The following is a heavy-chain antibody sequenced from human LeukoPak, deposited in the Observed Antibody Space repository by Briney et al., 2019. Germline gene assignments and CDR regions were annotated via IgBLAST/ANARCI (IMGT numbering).Heavy chain of an antibody. V-gene: IGHV1-2*02. J-gene: IGHJ5*02. CDR2: INPNSGGT. CDR3: ARAGGRSWFDP. CDR1: GGTFSSYA. Sequence: ASVKVSCKASGGTFSSYAISWARQAPGQGLEWMGWINPNSGGTNYAQKFQGRVTMTTDTSMSTAYMELSRLTSDDTAVYYCARAGGRSWFDPWGQGTLVTVSS.